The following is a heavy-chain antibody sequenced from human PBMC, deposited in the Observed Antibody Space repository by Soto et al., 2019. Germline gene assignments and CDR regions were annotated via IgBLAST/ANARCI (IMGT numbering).Heavy chain of an antibody. CDR3: ARDPTATTEELLFDY. D-gene: IGHD1-1*01. CDR2: IWYDGSNK. Sequence: QVQLVESGGGVVQPGRSLRLSCAASGFTFSSYAMHWVRQAPGKGLEWVAVIWYDGSNKYYADSVKGRFTISRDNSKNTLYLQMNSLRAEDTAVYYCARDPTATTEELLFDYWGQGTLVTVSS. V-gene: IGHV3-33*08. CDR1: GFTFSSYA. J-gene: IGHJ4*02.